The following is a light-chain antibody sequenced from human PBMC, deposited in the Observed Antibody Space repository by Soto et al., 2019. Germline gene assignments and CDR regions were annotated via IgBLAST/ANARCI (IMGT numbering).Light chain of an antibody. CDR2: DVT. CDR1: SSDVGGSDY. J-gene: IGLJ1*01. V-gene: IGLV2-11*01. CDR3: ASYAGYYV. Sequence: QSALTQPRSVSGSPGQSVTISCTGTSSDVGGSDYVSWCQHHPDKAPKLVIYDVTKRPSGVPDRFSGSKSGNTASLTISGLQAEDEADYYCASYAGYYVFGTGTKVTVL.